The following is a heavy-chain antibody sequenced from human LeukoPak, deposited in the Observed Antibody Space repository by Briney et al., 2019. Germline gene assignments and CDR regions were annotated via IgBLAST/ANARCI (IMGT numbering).Heavy chain of an antibody. CDR1: GGTFSSYA. Sequence: GASVKVSCKASGGTFSSYAISWVRQAPGQGLEWMGGIIPIFGTANYAQKFQGRVTITADESTSTAYMELSSLRSEDTAVYYCATKYCSSTSCYDAFDIWGQGTMVTVSS. CDR2: IIPIFGTA. V-gene: IGHV1-69*13. CDR3: ATKYCSSTSCYDAFDI. D-gene: IGHD2-2*01. J-gene: IGHJ3*02.